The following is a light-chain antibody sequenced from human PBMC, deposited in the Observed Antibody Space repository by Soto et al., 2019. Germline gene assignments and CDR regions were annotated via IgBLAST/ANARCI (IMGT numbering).Light chain of an antibody. Sequence: IVLTESPGTLSLSQGDRATLSCRASQSVGSSYLAWYQQRPGQAPRLLIYDASSRAAGIPDRFSGSGSGTDFTLTISRLEPEDFAVYYCQQYGTAPPWTFGQGTKVDIK. CDR2: DAS. J-gene: IGKJ1*01. CDR1: QSVGSSY. V-gene: IGKV3-20*01. CDR3: QQYGTAPPWT.